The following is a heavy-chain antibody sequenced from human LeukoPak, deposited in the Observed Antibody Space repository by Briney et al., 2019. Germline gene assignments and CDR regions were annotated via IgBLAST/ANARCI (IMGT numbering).Heavy chain of an antibody. J-gene: IGHJ6*03. V-gene: IGHV3-48*03. CDR1: GFTFSSYE. D-gene: IGHD3-22*01. CDR3: ARLANYVSSGYYYYYYYMDV. Sequence: PGGSLRLSCAASGFTFSSYEMNWVRQAPGKGLEWVSYISSSSSTIYYADSVKGRFTISRDNAKNSLYLQMNSLRAEDTAVYYCARLANYVSSGYYYYYYYMDVWGKGTTVTISS. CDR2: ISSSSSTI.